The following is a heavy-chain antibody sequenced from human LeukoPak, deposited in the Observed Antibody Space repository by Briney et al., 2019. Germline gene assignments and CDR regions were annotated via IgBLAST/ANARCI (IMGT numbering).Heavy chain of an antibody. D-gene: IGHD2-2*01. V-gene: IGHV5-51*01. CDR1: VYSFTIYS. J-gene: IGHJ6*02. CDR2: IYPGDSDT. Sequence: ESLTIPCKGSVYSFTIYSIGWVRHIPGKGLEWMGIIYPGDSDTRYSPSLQGQVTISADKSISTAYLQWSSLNASDTAMYYCAIRTVEVPAAMDVGGQGTTVTVS. CDR3: AIRTVEVPAAMDV.